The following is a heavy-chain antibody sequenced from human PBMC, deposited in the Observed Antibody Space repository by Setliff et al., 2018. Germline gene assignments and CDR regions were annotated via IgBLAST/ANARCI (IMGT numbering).Heavy chain of an antibody. V-gene: IGHV3-33*08. D-gene: IGHD3-16*01. CDR1: GFTFSTYR. CDR3: ARDQGSYGYRAFDS. J-gene: IGHJ4*02. Sequence: QPGGSLRLSCAASGFTFSTYRMHWVRQAPGKGLEWVAVIWDDGGNKYHADSVKGRFTISRDNSKNTLYLQMNSLRPEDTAVYYCARDQGSYGYRAFDSWGQGALVTVSS. CDR2: IWDDGGNK.